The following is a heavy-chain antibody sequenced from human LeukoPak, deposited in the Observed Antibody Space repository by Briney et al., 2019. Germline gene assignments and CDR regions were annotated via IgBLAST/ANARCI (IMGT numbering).Heavy chain of an antibody. CDR3: ATYDILTGPKTGAFDI. J-gene: IGHJ3*02. V-gene: IGHV4-59*08. D-gene: IGHD3-9*01. Sequence: PSETLSLTCTVSGGSISSYYWSWIRQPPGKGLEWIGYIYYSGSTNYNPSLKSRVTISVDTSENQFSLKLSSVTAADTAVYYCATYDILTGPKTGAFDIWGQGTMVTVSS. CDR1: GGSISSYY. CDR2: IYYSGST.